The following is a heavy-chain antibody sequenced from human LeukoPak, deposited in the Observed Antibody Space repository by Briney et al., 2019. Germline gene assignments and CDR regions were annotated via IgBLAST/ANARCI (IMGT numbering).Heavy chain of an antibody. D-gene: IGHD5-18*01. CDR3: ARGHGEGSSSYGKADY. CDR2: INPNSGGT. CDR1: GYTFTGYY. Sequence: ASVKVSCKASGYTFTGYYMHWVRQAPGQGLEWMGWINPNSGGTNYAQKFQGRVTMTRDTSISTAYMELSRLTSDDTAVYYCARGHGEGSSSYGKADYWGQGTLVTVSS. V-gene: IGHV1-2*02. J-gene: IGHJ4*02.